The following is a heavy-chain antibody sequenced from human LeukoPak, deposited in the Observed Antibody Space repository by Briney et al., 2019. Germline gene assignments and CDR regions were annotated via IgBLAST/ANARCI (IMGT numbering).Heavy chain of an antibody. V-gene: IGHV4-31*03. CDR3: ARVPSAVANDAFDI. CDR1: GGSISSGNYY. J-gene: IGHJ3*02. CDR2: IYYSGST. Sequence: PSETLSLTCTVSGGSISSGNYYWRWIRQHPGKGLEWIGYIYYSGSTYYNPSLKSRVTISVDTSKNQFSLKLSSVTAADTAVYYCARVPSAVANDAFDIWGQGTMVTVSS.